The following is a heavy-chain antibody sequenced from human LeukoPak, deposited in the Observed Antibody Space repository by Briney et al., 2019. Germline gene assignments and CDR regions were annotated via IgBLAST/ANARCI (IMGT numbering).Heavy chain of an antibody. CDR1: GFXFSSYG. CDR2: ILNDGSNT. D-gene: IGHD4-17*01. V-gene: IGHV3-33*01. J-gene: IGHJ5*02. CDR3: ARGTSNHDSDDYGWMDP. Sequence: PGGSLRLSCAASGFXFSSYGIHWVRQAPGKGREWAAVILNDGSNTYYSDSVRGRFTISRDNSKNILFLQMNSLRAEDTALYYCARGTSNHDSDDYGWMDPWGQGTLVIVSS.